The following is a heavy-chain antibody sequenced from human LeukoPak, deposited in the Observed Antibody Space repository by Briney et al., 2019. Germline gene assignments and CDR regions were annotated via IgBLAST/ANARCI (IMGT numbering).Heavy chain of an antibody. Sequence: GGSLRLSCAASGFTFNSYEMNWVRQAPGKGLEWVSYISFSGNTIYYADSVKGRFTTYRDNAKNSPYLQMNSLRAEDTAVYYCARKYYDSGISYFDYWGQGTLVTVSS. CDR1: GFTFNSYE. V-gene: IGHV3-48*03. CDR3: ARKYYDSGISYFDY. J-gene: IGHJ4*02. D-gene: IGHD3-22*01. CDR2: ISFSGNTI.